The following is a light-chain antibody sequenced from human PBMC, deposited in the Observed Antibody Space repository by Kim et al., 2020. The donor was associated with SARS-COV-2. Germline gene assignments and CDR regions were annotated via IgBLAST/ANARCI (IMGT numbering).Light chain of an antibody. Sequence: SSELTQDPAVSVALGQIVRITCQGDSLRSYYASWYQQKPGQAPVLVIYGKNNRPSGIPDRFSGSSSGNTASLTITGAQAEDEADYYCNSRDSSGNHYVFETGTKVTVL. CDR1: SLRSYY. CDR3: NSRDSSGNHYV. V-gene: IGLV3-19*01. J-gene: IGLJ1*01. CDR2: GKN.